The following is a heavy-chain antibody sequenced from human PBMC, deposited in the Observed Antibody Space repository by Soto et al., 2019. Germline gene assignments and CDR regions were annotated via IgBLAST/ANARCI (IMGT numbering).Heavy chain of an antibody. V-gene: IGHV3-23*01. CDR2: ISGSGGST. J-gene: IGHJ4*02. CDR1: GFTFSSYA. D-gene: IGHD3-9*01. CDR3: AKDLILTGYFFDY. Sequence: GESLKISCAASGFTFSSYAMSWVRQAPGKGLEWVSAISGSGGSTYYADSVKGRFTISRDNSKNTLYLQMNSLRAEDTAVYYCAKDLILTGYFFDYWGQGTLVTVSS.